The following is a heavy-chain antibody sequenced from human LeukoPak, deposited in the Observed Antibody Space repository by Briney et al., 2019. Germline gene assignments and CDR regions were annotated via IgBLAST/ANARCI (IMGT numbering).Heavy chain of an antibody. D-gene: IGHD5-18*01. Sequence: AGGSLRLSCAASGFTFDDYAMHWVRQAPGKGLEWVSSTNWNSGSIGYADSVKGRFTISRDNAKNSLYLQMNSLRVEDTAVYYCARGGSRQYNFWGQGTLVTVSS. CDR1: GFTFDDYA. CDR2: TNWNSGSI. V-gene: IGHV3-9*01. CDR3: ARGGSRQYNF. J-gene: IGHJ4*02.